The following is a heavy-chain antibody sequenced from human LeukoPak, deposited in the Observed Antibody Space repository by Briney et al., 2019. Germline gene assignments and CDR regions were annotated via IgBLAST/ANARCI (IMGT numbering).Heavy chain of an antibody. CDR1: GGSISSYY. CDR3: ARHNNYDFWSGYYLDY. D-gene: IGHD3-3*01. CDR2: TYYSGST. Sequence: SETLSLTCTVSGGSISSYYWSWIRQPPGKGLGWIGYTYYSGSTNYNPSLKSRVTISVDTSKNQFSLKLSSVTAADTAVYYCARHNNYDFWSGYYLDYWGQGTLVTVSS. J-gene: IGHJ4*02. V-gene: IGHV4-59*08.